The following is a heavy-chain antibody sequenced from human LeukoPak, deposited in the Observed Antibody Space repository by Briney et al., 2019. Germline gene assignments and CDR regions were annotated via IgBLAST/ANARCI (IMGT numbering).Heavy chain of an antibody. CDR3: AGGVPAYYYYGMGV. Sequence: GGSLRLSCAASGFTFSSYGMHWVRQAPGKGLEWVAVIWYDGSNKYYADSVKGRFTISRDNSKNTLYLQMNSLRAEDTAVYYCAGGVPAYYYYGMGVWGQGTTVTVSS. D-gene: IGHD2-2*01. CDR2: IWYDGSNK. J-gene: IGHJ6*02. CDR1: GFTFSSYG. V-gene: IGHV3-33*01.